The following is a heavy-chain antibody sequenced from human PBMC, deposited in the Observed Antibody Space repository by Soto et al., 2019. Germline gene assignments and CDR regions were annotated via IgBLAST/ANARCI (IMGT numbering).Heavy chain of an antibody. CDR2: VYYTGST. CDR3: ARSAAAPGAHIDY. D-gene: IGHD6-13*01. V-gene: IGHV4-59*01. Sequence: SETLSLTCSVSGGSISGSYWSWIRQSPGKGLEWLGYVYYTGSTNYSPSLRSRVSISVDTSKNEFSLRLSSVTAADTAVYFCARSAAAPGAHIDYWGQGTQVTAYS. CDR1: GGSISGSY. J-gene: IGHJ4*02.